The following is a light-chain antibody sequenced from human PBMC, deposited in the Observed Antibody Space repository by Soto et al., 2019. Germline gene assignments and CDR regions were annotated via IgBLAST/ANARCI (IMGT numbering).Light chain of an antibody. CDR2: AAS. J-gene: IGKJ2*01. CDR1: QSISSY. Sequence: DIQMTQSPSSLSASVGDRVTITCRASQSISSYLNWYQQKPGQAPKILIYAASTLQSGVPSRFSGRGSGPDSSITISRMQSEDFATYYCQHTFSAPVTFSQGTRLEIK. CDR3: QHTFSAPVT. V-gene: IGKV1-39*01.